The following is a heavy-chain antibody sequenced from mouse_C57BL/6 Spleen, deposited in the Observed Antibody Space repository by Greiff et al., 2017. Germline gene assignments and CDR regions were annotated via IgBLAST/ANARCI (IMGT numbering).Heavy chain of an antibody. V-gene: IGHV1-80*01. CDR2: FYPGDGVT. CDR3: ARRLYDYLYFDY. D-gene: IGHD2-4*01. CDR1: AYAFSSYG. Sequence: VQLQQSGADLVKPGASVKFSSKASAYAFSSYGWNWVKQRPGKGLEGIGQFYPGDGVTNYNGKFKGKATLTADKSSSTAYMQLSSLTSEDSAVYFCARRLYDYLYFDYWGQGTTLTVSS. J-gene: IGHJ2*01.